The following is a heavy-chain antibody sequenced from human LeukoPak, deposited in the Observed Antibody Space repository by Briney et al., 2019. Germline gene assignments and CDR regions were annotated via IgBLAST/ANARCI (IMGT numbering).Heavy chain of an antibody. Sequence: SETLSLTCTVSSVSVSSGTYYWSWIRQPPGRGLEWIGYIYYSGNTNYNPSLKSRVTISVDTSKNQLSLKLSSVTAADTAVYYCARDRYHYDSSGYYFDHWGQGTLVIVSS. D-gene: IGHD3-22*01. CDR3: ARDRYHYDSSGYYFDH. CDR1: SVSVSSGTYY. CDR2: IYYSGNT. V-gene: IGHV4-61*01. J-gene: IGHJ4*02.